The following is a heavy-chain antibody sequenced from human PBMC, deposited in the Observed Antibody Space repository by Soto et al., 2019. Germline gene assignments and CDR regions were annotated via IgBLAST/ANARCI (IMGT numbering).Heavy chain of an antibody. CDR1: GGSISLSSYY. CDR2: IYSLGNT. J-gene: IGHJ4*02. V-gene: IGHV4-39*01. D-gene: IGHD3-22*01. CDR3: ARQIYDSSGYYYAY. Sequence: PSETLSLTCTVSGGSISLSSYYWGWIRQPPGQGLEWLGTIYSLGNTYYNPSLKSRVTISVDKSKSQLFLKLSSVTAPDTAVHYCARQIYDSSGYYYAYWGQGTLVTVSS.